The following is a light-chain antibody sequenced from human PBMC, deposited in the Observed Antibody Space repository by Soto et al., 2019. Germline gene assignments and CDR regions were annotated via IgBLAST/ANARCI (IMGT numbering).Light chain of an antibody. J-gene: IGLJ2*01. CDR1: SSDVGGYNN. V-gene: IGLV2-14*03. CDR3: SSHSSSSTLVV. CDR2: DVN. Sequence: QSALAQPASMSGSPGQSITISCTGTSSDVGGYNNVSWYRPHPGKAPKLMIYDVNNRPSGVSNRFSGSKSGNTASLTISGLQAEDEADYYCSSHSSSSTLVVFGGGTKLTV.